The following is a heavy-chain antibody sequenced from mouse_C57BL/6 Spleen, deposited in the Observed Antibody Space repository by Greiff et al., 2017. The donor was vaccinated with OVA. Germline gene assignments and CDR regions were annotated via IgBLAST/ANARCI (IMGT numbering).Heavy chain of an antibody. D-gene: IGHD2-1*01. CDR3: AKLLSEDYYAMDY. V-gene: IGHV2-5*01. Sequence: VKLQESGPGLVQPSQSLSITCTVSGFSLTSYGVHWVRQSPGKGLEWLGVIWRGGSTDYNAAFMSRLSITKDNSKSQVFFKMNSLQADDTAIYYCAKLLSEDYYAMDYWGQGTSVTVSS. CDR1: GFSLTSYG. CDR2: IWRGGST. J-gene: IGHJ4*01.